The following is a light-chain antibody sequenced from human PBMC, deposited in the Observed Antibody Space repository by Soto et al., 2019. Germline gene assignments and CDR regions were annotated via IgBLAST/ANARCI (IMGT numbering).Light chain of an antibody. CDR1: SSNIGAGYA. V-gene: IGLV1-40*01. CDR2: GAN. CDR3: QSYDSSLSGYV. Sequence: QSALTQPPSVSGAPGQRVAISCTGSSSNIGAGYAVHWYQQLPGTAPKLLIYSDIFGANNRPSGVPDRFSGSKSGTSASLAITGLQAEDEADYYCQSYDSSLSGYVFGTGTKVTVL. J-gene: IGLJ1*01.